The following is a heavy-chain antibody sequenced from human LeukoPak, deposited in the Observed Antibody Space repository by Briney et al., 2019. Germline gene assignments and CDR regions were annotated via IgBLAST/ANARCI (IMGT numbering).Heavy chain of an antibody. J-gene: IGHJ5*02. V-gene: IGHV4-59*08. CDR2: IYYSGSA. D-gene: IGHD1-26*01. CDR3: ARHGPYLGRLGWFDP. CDR1: GGSISSYY. Sequence: SETLSLTCTVSGGSISSYYWSWIRQSPGKGLEWIGYIYYSGSANYNPSLKSRVTISVDMSKNQFSLILSSVTAADTAVYYCARHGPYLGRLGWFDPWAREPWSPSPQ.